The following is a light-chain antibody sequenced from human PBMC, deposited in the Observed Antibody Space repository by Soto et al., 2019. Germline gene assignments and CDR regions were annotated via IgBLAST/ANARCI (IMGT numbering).Light chain of an antibody. V-gene: IGKV3-20*01. J-gene: IGKJ1*01. CDR3: QHYDISSCT. CDR1: RGVSSGY. Sequence: ELVLTQSPGTLSLSPGERATLSCRVSRGVSSGYLAWYQQKPGQAPRPLIYAASNKATGIPGRFSGSGFGTDFTLTISRLEPEDFAVYYCQHYDISSCTFGQGTKVEI. CDR2: AAS.